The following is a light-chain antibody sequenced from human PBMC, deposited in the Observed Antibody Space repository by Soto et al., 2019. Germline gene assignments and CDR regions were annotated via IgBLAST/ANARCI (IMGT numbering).Light chain of an antibody. CDR2: KAS. CDR3: QQYNSYSRT. Sequence: DIQMTQSPSTLSASVGDRITITCRASQSISSSLAWYQQKPGKAPKLLIYKASSLQSGVPLRFGGTGSGTEFTLTISSLQPDDFATYYCQQYNSYSRTFGQGTKVEI. V-gene: IGKV1-5*03. CDR1: QSISSS. J-gene: IGKJ1*01.